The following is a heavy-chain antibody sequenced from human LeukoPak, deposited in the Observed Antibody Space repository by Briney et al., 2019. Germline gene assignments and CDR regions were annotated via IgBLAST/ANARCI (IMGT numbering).Heavy chain of an antibody. V-gene: IGHV1-69*05. D-gene: IGHD1-26*01. Sequence: ASVKVSCKASGGTFSSYAISWVRQAPGQGLEWVGRIIPIFGTANYAQKFQGRVTITTDESTSTAYMELSSLRSEDTAVYYCAREGELRPFDYWGQGTLVTVSS. CDR1: GGTFSSYA. CDR3: AREGELRPFDY. CDR2: IIPIFGTA. J-gene: IGHJ4*02.